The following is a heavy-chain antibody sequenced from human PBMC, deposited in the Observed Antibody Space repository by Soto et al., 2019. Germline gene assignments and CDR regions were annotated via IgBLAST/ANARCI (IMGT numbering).Heavy chain of an antibody. J-gene: IGHJ4*02. V-gene: IGHV3-30*03. CDR3: TCLLYYDFWSGYYHLDGNFDY. CDR2: ISYDGSNK. Sequence: GGSLRLSCAASGFTFSSYGMHWVRQAPGKGLEWVAVISYDGSNKYYADSVKGRFTISRDNSKNTLYLQMNSLRAEDTAVYYCTCLLYYDFWSGYYHLDGNFDYWGQGTLVTVSS. CDR1: GFTFSSYG. D-gene: IGHD3-3*01.